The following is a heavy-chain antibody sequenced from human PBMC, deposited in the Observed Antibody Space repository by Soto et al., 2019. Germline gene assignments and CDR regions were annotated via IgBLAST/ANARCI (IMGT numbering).Heavy chain of an antibody. Sequence: QVQLVESGGGVVQPGRSLRLSCAASGFTFSSYGMHWVRQAPGKGLEWVAVIWYDGSNKYYADSVKGRFTISRDNSKNTLYLQMNSLRAEDTAVYYCARVGSEHIGLGFDYWGQGTLVTVSS. J-gene: IGHJ4*02. CDR3: ARVGSEHIGLGFDY. D-gene: IGHD2-21*01. CDR1: GFTFSSYG. V-gene: IGHV3-33*01. CDR2: IWYDGSNK.